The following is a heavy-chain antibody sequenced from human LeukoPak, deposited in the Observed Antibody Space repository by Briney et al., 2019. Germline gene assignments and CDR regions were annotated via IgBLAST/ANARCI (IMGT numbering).Heavy chain of an antibody. V-gene: IGHV3-11*01. Sequence: PEGSLRLSCAASGFTFSDYYMSWIRQAPGKGLEWVSYISSSGSTIYYADSVKGRFTISRDNAKNSLHLQMSSLRDEDTAVYYCARVIEGSYRYTFGYWGQGTLVTVSS. D-gene: IGHD3-16*02. CDR2: ISSSGSTI. CDR1: GFTFSDYY. J-gene: IGHJ4*02. CDR3: ARVIEGSYRYTFGY.